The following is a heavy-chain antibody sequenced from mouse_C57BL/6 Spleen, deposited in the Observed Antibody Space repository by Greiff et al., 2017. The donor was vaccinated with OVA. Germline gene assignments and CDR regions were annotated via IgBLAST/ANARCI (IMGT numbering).Heavy chain of an antibody. CDR3: ARDPLYYDYDDAMDY. CDR2: ISYEGSN. D-gene: IGHD2-4*01. J-gene: IGHJ4*01. CDR1: GYSITSGYY. V-gene: IGHV3-6*01. Sequence: EVKLQESGPGLVKPSQSLSLTCSVTGYSITSGYYWNWIRQFPGNKLEWMGYISYEGSNNYNPSLKNRISITRDTSKNQFFLKLNSVTTEDTATYYCARDPLYYDYDDAMDYWGQGTSVTVSS.